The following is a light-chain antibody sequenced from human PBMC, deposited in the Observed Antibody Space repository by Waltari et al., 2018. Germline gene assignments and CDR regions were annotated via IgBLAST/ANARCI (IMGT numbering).Light chain of an antibody. V-gene: IGLV2-14*03. J-gene: IGLJ1*01. CDR3: SSYTSSSTV. CDR1: GSDFGGYKY. Sequence: QSALTQPASVSGSPGQSITISCTGTGSDFGGYKYVSWYQQHPGKAPKLMIYDVSNLPSGVFNRFSGSKSGNTASLTISGLQAEDEADYYCSSYTSSSTVFGTGTKVTVL. CDR2: DVS.